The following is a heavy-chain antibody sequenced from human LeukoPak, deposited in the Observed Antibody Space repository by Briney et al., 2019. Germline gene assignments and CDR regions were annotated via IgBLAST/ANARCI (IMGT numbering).Heavy chain of an antibody. CDR2: FDPEDGET. V-gene: IGHV1-24*01. CDR1: GYTLTELS. CDR3: ATDPRIVGATSDAFDI. D-gene: IGHD1-26*01. Sequence: ASVKVSCTVSGYTLTELSMHWVRQAPGKGLEWMGGFDPEDGETIYAQKFQGRVTMTEDTSTDTAYMELSSLRSEDTAVYYCATDPRIVGATSDAFDIWGQGTMVTVSS. J-gene: IGHJ3*02.